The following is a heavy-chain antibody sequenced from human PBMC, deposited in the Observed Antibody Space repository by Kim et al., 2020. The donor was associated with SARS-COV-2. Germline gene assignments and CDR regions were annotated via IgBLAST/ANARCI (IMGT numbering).Heavy chain of an antibody. D-gene: IGHD4-17*01. J-gene: IGHJ3*02. Sequence: AQKFPGRLTMTRDTSTSTVYMELSSLRSEDTAVYYCARGLSTVRDAFDIWGQGTLVTVSS. V-gene: IGHV1-46*01. CDR3: ARGLSTVRDAFDI.